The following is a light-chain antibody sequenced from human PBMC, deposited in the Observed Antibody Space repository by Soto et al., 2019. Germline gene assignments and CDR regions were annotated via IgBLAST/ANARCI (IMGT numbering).Light chain of an antibody. CDR3: QQRSNWPTVT. Sequence: EIVLTQSPATLSLSPGERATLSCRASQSVSSYLAWYQQKPGQAPRLLIYDASNRATGIPARFSGRWSGTDFTPTISSIEPEDFEIYYCQQRSNWPTVTFGGGTKVEIK. J-gene: IGKJ4*01. V-gene: IGKV3-11*01. CDR2: DAS. CDR1: QSVSSY.